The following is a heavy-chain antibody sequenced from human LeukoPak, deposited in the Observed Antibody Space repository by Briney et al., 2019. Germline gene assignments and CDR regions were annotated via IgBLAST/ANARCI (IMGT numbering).Heavy chain of an antibody. V-gene: IGHV3-30-3*01. CDR2: ISYDGSKK. CDR3: ARDMYYYDTGGHYFPAY. CDR1: SFTLSTHP. Sequence: GGSLRLSCAASSFTLSTHPMHWVRQAPGKGLEWVAVISYDGSKKYYADSMKGRFTISRDNSKNTLFLQMNSLNPEDTAFYYCARDMYYYDTGGHYFPAYWGQGTLVTVSS. D-gene: IGHD3-22*01. J-gene: IGHJ4*02.